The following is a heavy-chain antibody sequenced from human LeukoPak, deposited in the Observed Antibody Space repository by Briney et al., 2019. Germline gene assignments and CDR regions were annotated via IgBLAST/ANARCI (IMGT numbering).Heavy chain of an antibody. J-gene: IGHJ4*02. CDR3: ARVGPLVEYSSSPFDY. V-gene: IGHV4-59*01. CDR2: IYYSGST. Sequence: MTSETLSLTCAVYGGSFSGYYWSWIRQPPGKGLEWIGYIYYSGSTNYNPSLKSRVTISVDTSKNQFSLKLSSVTAADTAVYYCARVGPLVEYSSSPFDYWGQGTLVTVSS. D-gene: IGHD6-6*01. CDR1: GGSFSGYY.